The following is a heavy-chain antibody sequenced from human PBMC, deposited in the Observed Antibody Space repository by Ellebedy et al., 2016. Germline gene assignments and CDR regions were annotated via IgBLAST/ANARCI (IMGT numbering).Heavy chain of an antibody. J-gene: IGHJ3*02. V-gene: IGHV4-59*01. Sequence: SETLSLTXTVSGGSISSYYWSWIRQPPGKGLEWIGYIYYSGSTNYNPSLKSRVTISVDTSKNQFSLKLSSVTAADTAVYYCARAWPGIAAAFDIWGQGTMVTVSS. CDR1: GGSISSYY. D-gene: IGHD6-13*01. CDR3: ARAWPGIAAAFDI. CDR2: IYYSGST.